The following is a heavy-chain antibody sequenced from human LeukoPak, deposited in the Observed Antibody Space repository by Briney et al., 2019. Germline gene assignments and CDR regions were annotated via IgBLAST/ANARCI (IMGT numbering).Heavy chain of an antibody. V-gene: IGHV4-30-4*08. J-gene: IGHJ4*02. CDR1: GGSISSGDYY. CDR3: ARDGDGYNHY. D-gene: IGHD5-24*01. CDR2: IYYSGST. Sequence: SETLSLTCTVSGGSISSGDYYWSWIRQPPGEGLEWIGYIYYSGSTYYNPSLKSRVTISVDTSKNQFSLKLSSVTAADTAVYYCARDGDGYNHYWGQGTLVTVSS.